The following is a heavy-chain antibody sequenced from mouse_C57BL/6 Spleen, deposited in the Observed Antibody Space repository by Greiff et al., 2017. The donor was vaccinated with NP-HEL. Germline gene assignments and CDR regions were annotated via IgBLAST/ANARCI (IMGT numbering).Heavy chain of an antibody. V-gene: IGHV1-82*01. J-gene: IGHJ3*01. Sequence: VKLMESGPELVKPGASVKISCKASGYAFSSSWMNWVKQRPGKGLEWIGRIYPGDGDTNYNGKFKGKATLTADKSSSTAYLPLISLTSEDSAVYFCARSYGSSWFAYWGQGTLVTVSA. D-gene: IGHD1-1*01. CDR2: IYPGDGDT. CDR1: GYAFSSSW. CDR3: ARSYGSSWFAY.